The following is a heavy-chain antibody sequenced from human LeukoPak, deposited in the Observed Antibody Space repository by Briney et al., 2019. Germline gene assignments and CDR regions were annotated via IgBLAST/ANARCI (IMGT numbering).Heavy chain of an antibody. CDR3: AKGSTAGGYSSNDDY. J-gene: IGHJ4*02. Sequence: GGSLRLSCAASGFTFSSYAMSWVRQAPGKGLEWVSAISGSGGSTYYADSVKGRFTISRDNSKNTLYLQMNSLRAEDTAVYYCAKGSTAGGYSSNDDYWGQGTLVTVSS. V-gene: IGHV3-23*01. CDR1: GFTFSSYA. CDR2: ISGSGGST. D-gene: IGHD5-18*01.